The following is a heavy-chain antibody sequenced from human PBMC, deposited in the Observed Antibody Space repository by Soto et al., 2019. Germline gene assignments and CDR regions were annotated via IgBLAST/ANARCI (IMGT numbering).Heavy chain of an antibody. Sequence: QITLKESGPASLKPTQTLTLTCSFSGFSLSTEGVGVNWIRQPPGKALEWLALIYWDDDKRYSPSLKSRLTITKDTSKNQVVLTLTNINPVDTGPSFCARSVRGVTMDVWGQGTAVTVSS. CDR1: GFSLSTEGVG. CDR2: IYWDDDK. V-gene: IGHV2-5*02. D-gene: IGHD3-10*01. CDR3: ARSVRGVTMDV. J-gene: IGHJ6*02.